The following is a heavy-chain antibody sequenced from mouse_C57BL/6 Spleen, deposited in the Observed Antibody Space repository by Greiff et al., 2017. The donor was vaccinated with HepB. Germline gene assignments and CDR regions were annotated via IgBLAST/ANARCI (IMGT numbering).Heavy chain of an antibody. V-gene: IGHV1-52*01. CDR2: IDPSDSET. D-gene: IGHD2-3*01. CDR3: ARWDGYLFAY. Sequence: QVQLKQPGAELVRPGSSVKLSCKASGYTFTSYWMHWVKQRPIQGLEWIGNIDPSDSETHYNQKFKDKATLTVDKSSSTAYMQLSSLTSEDSAVYYCARWDGYLFAYWGQGTLVTVSA. J-gene: IGHJ3*01. CDR1: GYTFTSYW.